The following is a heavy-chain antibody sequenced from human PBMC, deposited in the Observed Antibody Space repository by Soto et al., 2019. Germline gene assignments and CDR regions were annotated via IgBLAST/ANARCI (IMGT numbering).Heavy chain of an antibody. J-gene: IGHJ2*01. CDR3: ARFNWYFDL. Sequence: QVQLQESGPGLVKPSETLSLTCTVSGGSISSYYWSWIRQPPGKGLEWIGYSGRTNYNPSLKCRVTLSVDKSKNQFSLKLSSVTAAATAVYYCARFNWYFDLWGRGTLITVSS. V-gene: IGHV4-4*09. CDR2: YSGRT. CDR1: GGSISSYY.